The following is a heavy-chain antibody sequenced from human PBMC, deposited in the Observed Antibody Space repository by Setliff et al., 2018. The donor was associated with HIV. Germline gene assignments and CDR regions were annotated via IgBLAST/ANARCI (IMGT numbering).Heavy chain of an antibody. V-gene: IGHV4-4*07. CDR3: ARDLPELTGRSFDP. Sequence: SETLSLTCIVSGGSISGYYWSWIRQPAEKGLEWIGRIYSSGSINYNPSLKSRVTMSVDTSKNQFSLKLASVTAADTAVYYCARDLPELTGRSFDPWGQGMLVTVSS. CDR2: IYSSGSI. CDR1: GGSISGYY. D-gene: IGHD7-27*01. J-gene: IGHJ5*02.